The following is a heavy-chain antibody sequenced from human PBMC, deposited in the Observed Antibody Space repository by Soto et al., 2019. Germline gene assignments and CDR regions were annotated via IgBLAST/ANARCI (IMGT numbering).Heavy chain of an antibody. CDR3: AREYTAWPLAYGLDV. CDR1: GFTFSTYS. V-gene: IGHV3-21*01. CDR2: ISSRSDI. Sequence: GGSLRLSCVGSGFTFSTYSINWVRQAPGKGLEWVSSISSRSDIYYADSVKGRFTISRDNAKNSVSLQMNSLRAEDTVVYYCAREYTAWPLAYGLDVWGQGTTVTVYS. D-gene: IGHD2-2*02. J-gene: IGHJ6*02.